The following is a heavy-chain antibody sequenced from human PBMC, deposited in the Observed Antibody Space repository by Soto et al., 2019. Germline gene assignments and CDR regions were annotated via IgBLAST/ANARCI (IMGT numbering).Heavy chain of an antibody. V-gene: IGHV4-31*03. Sequence: TLSLTCTVSGCSISSGGYYWSWIRQHPGKGLEWIGYIYYSGSTYYNPSLKSRVTISVDTSKNQFSLKLSSVTAADTAVYYCARASMVRGVMYYGMDVWGQGTTVTVSS. CDR2: IYYSGST. CDR3: ARASMVRGVMYYGMDV. J-gene: IGHJ6*02. D-gene: IGHD3-10*01. CDR1: GCSISSGGYY.